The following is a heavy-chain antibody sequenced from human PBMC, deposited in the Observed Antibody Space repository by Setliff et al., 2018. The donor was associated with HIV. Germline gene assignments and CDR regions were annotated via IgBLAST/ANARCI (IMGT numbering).Heavy chain of an antibody. CDR2: IYTGGRT. J-gene: IGHJ4*02. V-gene: IGHV4-4*07. D-gene: IGHD2-2*01. Sequence: PSEPLSLTCTVSDDSISSNYWSWIRQSAGKGLEWVGRIYTGGRTSYNPSLKGRVTMSVDTSKNQFSLNLSSVTAADTAVYYCARDRMPMASWVPDKWGQGTLVTVSS. CDR1: DDSISSNY. CDR3: ARDRMPMASWVPDK.